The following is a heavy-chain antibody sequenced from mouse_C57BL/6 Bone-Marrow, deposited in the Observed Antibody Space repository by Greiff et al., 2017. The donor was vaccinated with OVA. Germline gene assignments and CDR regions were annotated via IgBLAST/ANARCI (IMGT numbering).Heavy chain of an antibody. D-gene: IGHD4-1*01. V-gene: IGHV8-12*01. CDR3: ARELTGTSLFAY. J-gene: IGHJ3*01. CDR1: GFSLSTSGMG. Sequence: QVTLKECGPGILQSSQTLSLTCSFSGFSLSTSGMGVSWIRQPSGKGLEWLAHIYWDDDKRYNPSLKSRLTISQDTSRNQVFLKITSVDTADTATYYCARELTGTSLFAYWGQGTLVTVSA. CDR2: IYWDDDK.